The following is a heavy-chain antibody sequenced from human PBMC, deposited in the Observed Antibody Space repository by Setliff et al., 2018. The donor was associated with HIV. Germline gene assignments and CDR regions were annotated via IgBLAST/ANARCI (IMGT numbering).Heavy chain of an antibody. Sequence: SETLSLTCNVSSGSVNNYWWTWIRQPPGKGLEWIDYIYYSRSTYYNPSLKSRVTISVDTSKNQFYLVLGSVTAADTAVYYCARLGDYDSSGYSWFDYWGQGTLVTVSS. CDR2: IYYSRST. D-gene: IGHD3-22*01. J-gene: IGHJ4*02. CDR1: SGSVNNYW. V-gene: IGHV4-59*02. CDR3: ARLGDYDSSGYSWFDY.